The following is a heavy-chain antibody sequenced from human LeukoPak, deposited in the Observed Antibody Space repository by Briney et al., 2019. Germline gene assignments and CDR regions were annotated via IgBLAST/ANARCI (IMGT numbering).Heavy chain of an antibody. CDR3: AKGTDVVTATDFDY. CDR1: GFTFSSYG. J-gene: IGHJ4*02. CDR2: ISWNSGSI. D-gene: IGHD2-21*02. V-gene: IGHV3-9*01. Sequence: GGTLRLSCAASGFTFSSYGMSWVRQAPGKGLEWVSGISWNSGSIGYADSVKGRFTISRDNAKNSLYLQMNSLRAEDTALYYCAKGTDVVTATDFDYWGQGTLVTVSS.